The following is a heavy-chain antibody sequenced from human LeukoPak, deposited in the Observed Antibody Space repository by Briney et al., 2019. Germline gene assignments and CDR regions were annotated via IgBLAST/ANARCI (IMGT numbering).Heavy chain of an antibody. V-gene: IGHV1-2*02. CDR3: ARGGDYNWNFDY. Sequence: ASVTVSYTASGYTFTCYYMHWVGQAPGQGREWMGWINPNSGGTIYAQYFQGRVTMTRDTSISTAYMELSRLRSDDTAVYYCARGGDYNWNFDYWGQGTLVTVSS. CDR1: GYTFTCYY. J-gene: IGHJ4*02. D-gene: IGHD1-20*01. CDR2: INPNSGGT.